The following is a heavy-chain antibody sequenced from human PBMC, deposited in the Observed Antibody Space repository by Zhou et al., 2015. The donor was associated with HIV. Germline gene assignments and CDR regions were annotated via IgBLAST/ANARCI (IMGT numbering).Heavy chain of an antibody. CDR1: GYKFDNFY. D-gene: IGHD1-26*01. CDR3: AREGLGVTAWFDS. V-gene: IGHV1-46*02. Sequence: LEQSGTEVRTPGASVKVSCRTSGYKFDNFYLHWVRQAPGQGLQWMGVIKPPSGSKKYGHQFQDRLTLTGDTSTDVVYMELKILRLDDTAVYYCAREGLGVTAWFDSWGQGTLVTVSS. CDR2: IKPPSGSK. J-gene: IGHJ5*01.